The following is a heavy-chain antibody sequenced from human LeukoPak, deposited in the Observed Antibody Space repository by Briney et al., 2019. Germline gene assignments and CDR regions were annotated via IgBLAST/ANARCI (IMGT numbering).Heavy chain of an antibody. D-gene: IGHD6-25*01. CDR1: GGSINNYY. CDR2: IYYSGST. Sequence: SETLSLTCTVSGGSINNYYWSWIRQPPGKGLEWIGYIYYSGSTNYSPSLKSRVTISVDTSKNQSSLMLTSVTAADTAVYYCARHFQGNGYYFDYWGQGTLVTVSS. J-gene: IGHJ4*02. V-gene: IGHV4-59*08. CDR3: ARHFQGNGYYFDY.